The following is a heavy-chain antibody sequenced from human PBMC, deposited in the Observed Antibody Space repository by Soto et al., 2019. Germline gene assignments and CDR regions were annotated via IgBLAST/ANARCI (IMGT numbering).Heavy chain of an antibody. V-gene: IGHV1-69*01. D-gene: IGHD1-1*01. CDR3: ARSAGSKLAYGMDV. CDR2: IIPIFGTA. J-gene: IGHJ6*02. CDR1: GGTFSSYA. Sequence: QVQLVQSGAEVKKPGSSVKVSCKASGGTFSSYAISWVRQAPGQGLEWMGGIIPIFGTANYAQKFQGRVTITADESTSTAYMELSGLRSEDTAVYYCARSAGSKLAYGMDVWGQGTTVTVSS.